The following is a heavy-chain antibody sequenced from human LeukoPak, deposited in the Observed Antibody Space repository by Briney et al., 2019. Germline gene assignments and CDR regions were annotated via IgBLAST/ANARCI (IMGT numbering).Heavy chain of an antibody. CDR2: IFYNGNT. CDR3: VRNSDSYNAFDI. J-gene: IGHJ3*02. Sequence: PSETLSLTCTVSGGSISIGGYYWSWIRQHPGKGLEWIGYIFYNGNTYYNPSLKSRLTISGDTSENQFSLKLSSATAADTAVYYCVRNSDSYNAFDIWGQGTMVTVSS. V-gene: IGHV4-31*03. D-gene: IGHD3-22*01. CDR1: GGSISIGGYY.